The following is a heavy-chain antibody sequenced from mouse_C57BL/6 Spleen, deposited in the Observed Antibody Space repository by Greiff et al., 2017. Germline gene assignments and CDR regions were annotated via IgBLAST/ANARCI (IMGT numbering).Heavy chain of an antibody. Sequence: QLQQSGAELVRPGASVTLSCKASGYTFTDYEMHWVKQTPVHGLEWIGAIDPETGGTAYNQKFKGKAILTADKSSSTAYMELRSLTSEDSAVYYCTRSEDYWYFEVWGTGTTVTVAS. CDR2: IDPETGGT. V-gene: IGHV1-15*01. CDR3: TRSEDYWYFEV. CDR1: GYTFTDYE. J-gene: IGHJ1*03.